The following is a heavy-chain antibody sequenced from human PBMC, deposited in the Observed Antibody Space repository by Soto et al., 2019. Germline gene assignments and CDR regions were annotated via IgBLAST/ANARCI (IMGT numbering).Heavy chain of an antibody. V-gene: IGHV3-23*01. CDR3: AKDLTPGSVSWFDP. J-gene: IGHJ5*02. Sequence: GGSLRLSCAASGFNFSGCAMHWVRQAPGKGLEWVSAISGNGSSKYYADSVKGRFTISRDNSKNTLYLQMNSLRAEDTAVYYCAKDLTPGSVSWFDPWGQGTLVTVSS. D-gene: IGHD2-8*02. CDR1: GFNFSGCA. CDR2: ISGNGSSK.